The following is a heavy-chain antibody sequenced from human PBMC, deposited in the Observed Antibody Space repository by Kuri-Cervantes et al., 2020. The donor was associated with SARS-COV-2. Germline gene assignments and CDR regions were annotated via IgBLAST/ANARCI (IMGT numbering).Heavy chain of an antibody. CDR2: INHSGST. D-gene: IGHD7-27*01. CDR1: GGSFSGYY. V-gene: IGHV4-34*01. J-gene: IGHJ4*02. CDR3: ARVNWGFDY. Sequence: SQTLSLTCAVYGGSFSGYYWSWIRQPPGKGLEWIGEINHSGSTNYNPSLKSRVTISVETSKNQFSLTLSSVTAADTAVYYCARVNWGFDYWGQGTLVTVSS.